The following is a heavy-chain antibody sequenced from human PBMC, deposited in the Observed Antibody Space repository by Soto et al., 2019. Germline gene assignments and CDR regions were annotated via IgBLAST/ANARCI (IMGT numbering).Heavy chain of an antibody. CDR3: AKDRVILNWNYVSGMDV. V-gene: IGHV3-30*18. CDR2: ISYDGSNK. Sequence: HPGGSLRLSCAASGFTFSSYGMHWVRQAPGKGLEWVAVISYDGSNKYYADSVKGRFTISRDNSKNTLYLQMNSLRAEDTAVYYCAKDRVILNWNYVSGMDVWGQGTTVTVSS. D-gene: IGHD1-7*01. CDR1: GFTFSSYG. J-gene: IGHJ6*02.